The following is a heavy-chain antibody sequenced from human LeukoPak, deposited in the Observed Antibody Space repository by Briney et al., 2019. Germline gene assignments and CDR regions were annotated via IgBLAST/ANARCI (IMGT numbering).Heavy chain of an antibody. CDR1: GYSFTRFG. V-gene: IGHV1-18*01. D-gene: IGHD3-22*01. J-gene: IGHJ4*02. Sequence: ASVKVSCTASGYSFTRFGISWVRQAPGQGLEWMGWISPDNGNPDYSQRVQGRVTLTTDTSTSTAYMELRSLRSDDTAVYYCARDATYYYDSSGYYYFDYWGQGTLVTVSS. CDR3: ARDATYYYDSSGYYYFDY. CDR2: ISPDNGNP.